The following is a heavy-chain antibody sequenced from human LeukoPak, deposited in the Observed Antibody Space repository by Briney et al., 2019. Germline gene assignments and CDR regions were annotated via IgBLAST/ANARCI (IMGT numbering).Heavy chain of an antibody. Sequence: QSGGSLRLSCSASGFTVNSYNMNWVRQAPGKGLEWVSCISSSGTKYYADSVKGRFTTSRDNGKSSLFLEMNSLRDEDTAVYYCAKLGLYGVPAAIDYWGQVTLVTVSS. V-gene: IGHV3-48*02. CDR2: ISSSGTK. CDR1: GFTVNSYN. D-gene: IGHD2-2*01. CDR3: AKLGLYGVPAAIDY. J-gene: IGHJ4*02.